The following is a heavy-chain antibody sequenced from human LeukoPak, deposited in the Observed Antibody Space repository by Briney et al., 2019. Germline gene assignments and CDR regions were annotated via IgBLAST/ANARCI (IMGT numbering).Heavy chain of an antibody. CDR1: GGSISSSTYY. CDR2: IYYSGST. D-gene: IGHD5-18*01. CDR3: ARGKGYSYGYLYYYYGMDV. J-gene: IGHJ6*02. Sequence: SETLSLTCTVSGGSISSSTYYWGWIRQPPGKGLEWIGNIYYSGSTYYNPSLKSRVTIPVDTSKNQFSLKLSSVPAADTAVYYCARGKGYSYGYLYYYYGMDVWGQGTTVTVSS. V-gene: IGHV4-39*07.